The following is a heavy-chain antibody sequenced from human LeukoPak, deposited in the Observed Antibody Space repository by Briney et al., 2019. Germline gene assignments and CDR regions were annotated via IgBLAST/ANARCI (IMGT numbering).Heavy chain of an antibody. D-gene: IGHD5-18*01. CDR2: IWYDGSNK. CDR3: ARDGAAMEFDY. CDR1: GFAFSNYA. J-gene: IGHJ4*02. Sequence: GGSLRLSCTASGFAFSNYAIHWVRQAPGKGLEWVAVIWYDGSNKYYADSVKGRFTISRDNSKNTLYLQMNSLRAEDTAVYYCARDGAAMEFDYWGQGTLVTVSS. V-gene: IGHV3-33*08.